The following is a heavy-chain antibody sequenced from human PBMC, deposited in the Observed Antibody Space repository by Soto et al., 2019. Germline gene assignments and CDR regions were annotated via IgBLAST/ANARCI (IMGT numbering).Heavy chain of an antibody. CDR1: GYTFTSYG. Sequence: ASVKVSCKASGYTFTSYGISWVRQAPGQGLEWMGWISAYNGNTNYAQKLQGRVTMTTDTSTSTAYMELRSLRSDDAAVYYCARGYCGGDCYLPYYFDYWGQGTLVTVSS. V-gene: IGHV1-18*01. J-gene: IGHJ4*02. CDR3: ARGYCGGDCYLPYYFDY. D-gene: IGHD2-21*02. CDR2: ISAYNGNT.